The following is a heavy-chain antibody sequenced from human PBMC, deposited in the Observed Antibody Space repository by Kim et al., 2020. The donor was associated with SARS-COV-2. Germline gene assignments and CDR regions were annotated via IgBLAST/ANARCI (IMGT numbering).Heavy chain of an antibody. J-gene: IGHJ3*02. CDR2: IYYSGST. V-gene: IGHV4-39*01. Sequence: SETLSLTCTVSGGSISSSSYYWGWIRQPPGKGLEWIGSIYYSGSTYYNPSLKSRVTISVDTSKNQFSLKLSSVTAADTAVYYCARQRGVGYYGDAFDIWGQGTMVTVSS. CDR3: ARQRGVGYYGDAFDI. D-gene: IGHD4-17*01. CDR1: GGSISSSSYY.